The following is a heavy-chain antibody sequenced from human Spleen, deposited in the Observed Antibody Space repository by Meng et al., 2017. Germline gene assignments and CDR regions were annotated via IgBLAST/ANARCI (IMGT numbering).Heavy chain of an antibody. CDR2: IYYSGST. Sequence: QVQLQESGPGLVKPSQTLSLTCTVSGGSISSGDYYWSWIRQPPAKGLEWIAYIYYSGSTYYNPSLKSRVTISVDKSTNQFSLKMSSVTAADTAVYYCASVVTTARSYYFDYWGQGTRVTVSS. CDR1: GGSISSGDYY. CDR3: ASVVTTARSYYFDY. D-gene: IGHD2-2*01. V-gene: IGHV4-30-4*01. J-gene: IGHJ4*02.